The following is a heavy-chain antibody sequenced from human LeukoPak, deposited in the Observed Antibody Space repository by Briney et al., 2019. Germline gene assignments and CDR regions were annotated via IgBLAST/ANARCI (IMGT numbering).Heavy chain of an antibody. CDR1: GYSISSGYY. D-gene: IGHD6-6*01. CDR2: IFHSGST. Sequence: SETLSLTCTVSGYSISSGYYWGWIRPPPGKGLEWIGSIFHSGSTYYNPSLKSRVTISVDTSKNQFSLKLSSVTAADTAVYYCARDPNLYSSSSRWFDPWGQGTLVTVSS. J-gene: IGHJ5*02. V-gene: IGHV4-38-2*02. CDR3: ARDPNLYSSSSRWFDP.